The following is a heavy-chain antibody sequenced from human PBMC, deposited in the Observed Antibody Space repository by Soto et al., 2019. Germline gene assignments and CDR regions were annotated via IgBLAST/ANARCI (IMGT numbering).Heavy chain of an antibody. CDR3: ARVRYRYGYDGGLRPTYFDY. CDR2: IYYSGST. CDR1: GGSISSGDYY. V-gene: IGHV4-30-4*01. D-gene: IGHD5-18*01. J-gene: IGHJ4*02. Sequence: SETLSLTCTVSGGSISSGDYYWSWIRQPPGKGLEWIGYIYYSGSTYYNPSLKSRVTISVDTSKNQSSLQLSSVTAADTAVYYCARVRYRYGYDGGLRPTYFDYWGQGTLVTVST.